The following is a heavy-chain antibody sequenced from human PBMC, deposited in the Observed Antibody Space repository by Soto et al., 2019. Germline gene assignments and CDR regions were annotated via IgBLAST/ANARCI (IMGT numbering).Heavy chain of an antibody. V-gene: IGHV3-23*01. D-gene: IGHD6-13*01. J-gene: IGHJ4*02. CDR2: SSGSGGST. CDR3: SKDLGSSRYEIDY. Sequence: EVQLLESGGGLVQPGGSLRLSCAASGFTFSNYAVTCVRQAPGKGLEWVSTSSGSGGSTYYADSVKGRFTISRDNSKNTLYMQMNSLRAEDTAVYYCSKDLGSSRYEIDYWYQGTLGTVSS. CDR1: GFTFSNYA.